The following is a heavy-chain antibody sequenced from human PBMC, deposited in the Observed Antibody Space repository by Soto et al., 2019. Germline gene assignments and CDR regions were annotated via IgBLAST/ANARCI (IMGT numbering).Heavy chain of an antibody. V-gene: IGHV3-23*01. CDR1: GFSFSSCA. J-gene: IGHJ4*02. Sequence: EVQLLESGGDLVQPGGSLRLSCAASGFSFSSCAMSWVRQVPGKGLEWVSGISGSGGSTHYADFVKGRFTISRDNLRSTLYLQMSSLGAEDTAVYYCAKGVAVRRYLTDSWGQGTLVTVSS. CDR3: AKGVAVRRYLTDS. D-gene: IGHD6-6*01. CDR2: ISGSGGST.